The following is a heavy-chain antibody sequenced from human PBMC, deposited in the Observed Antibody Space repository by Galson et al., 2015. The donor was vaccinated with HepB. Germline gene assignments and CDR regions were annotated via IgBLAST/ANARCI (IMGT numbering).Heavy chain of an antibody. D-gene: IGHD6-13*01. CDR2: ISSSSSYI. J-gene: IGHJ3*02. CDR3: AREAGSLAAAGYVDDAFDI. CDR1: GFTFSSYS. Sequence: SLRLSCAASGFTFSSYSMNWVRQAPGKGLEWVSSISSSSSYIYYADSVKGRFTISRDNAKNSLYLQMNSLRAEDTAVYYCAREAGSLAAAGYVDDAFDIWGQGTMVTVSS. V-gene: IGHV3-21*01.